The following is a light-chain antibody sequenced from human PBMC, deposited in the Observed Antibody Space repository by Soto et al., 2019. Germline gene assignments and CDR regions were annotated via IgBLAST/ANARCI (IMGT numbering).Light chain of an antibody. V-gene: IGKV1-39*01. CDR1: QRIGTY. CDR2: HAS. CDR3: QHHLNTCQP. J-gene: IGKJ2*01. Sequence: DIPMTQSPSSLSASVGDGVTVSCRASQRIGTYLNWYQQRPGKAPTLLIYHASTLQAGVPSRFKGSWSWTEFHLSHSGPQPEDFASYHRQHHLNTCQPFGQGTKLEIK.